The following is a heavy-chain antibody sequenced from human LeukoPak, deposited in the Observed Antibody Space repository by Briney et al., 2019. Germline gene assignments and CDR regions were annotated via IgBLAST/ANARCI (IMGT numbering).Heavy chain of an antibody. CDR2: ISGSGGST. CDR1: GFTFSSYA. V-gene: IGHV3-23*01. CDR3: AKQHRNYYDSSGLYLLGTQPDLN. Sequence: PGGSLRLSCAASGFTFSSYAMSWVRQAPGKGLEWVSAISGSGGSTYYADSVKGRFTISRDNSKNTLYLQMNSLRAEDTAVYYCAKQHRNYYDSSGLYLLGTQPDLNWGQGTLVTVSS. J-gene: IGHJ4*02. D-gene: IGHD3-22*01.